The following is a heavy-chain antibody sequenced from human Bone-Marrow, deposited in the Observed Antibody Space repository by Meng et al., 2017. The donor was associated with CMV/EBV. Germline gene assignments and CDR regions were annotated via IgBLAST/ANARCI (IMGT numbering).Heavy chain of an antibody. D-gene: IGHD2-2*02. J-gene: IGHJ3*02. Sequence: GSLRLSCAASGFTFSDHYMDWVRQAPGKGLEWVGRTRNKANSYTTEYAASVKGRFTISRDDSKNSLYLQMNSLKTEDTAVYYCARGPVEYCSSTSCYRFNAFDIWGQGTMVTVSS. CDR3: ARGPVEYCSSTSCYRFNAFDI. V-gene: IGHV3-72*01. CDR2: TRNKANSYTT. CDR1: GFTFSDHY.